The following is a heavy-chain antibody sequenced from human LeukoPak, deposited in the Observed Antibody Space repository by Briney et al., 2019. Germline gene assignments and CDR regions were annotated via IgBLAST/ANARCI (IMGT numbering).Heavy chain of an antibody. J-gene: IGHJ5*02. D-gene: IGHD2-15*01. CDR3: ARTNCSGGSCYFPGGWFDP. V-gene: IGHV4-31*03. CDR1: GGSISSGGYY. CDR2: IYYSGST. Sequence: PSETLSLTCTVSGGSISSGGYYWSWIRQHPGKGLEWIGYIYYSGSTYYNPSLKSRVTISVDTSKNQFSLKLSSVTAADTAVYYCARTNCSGGSCYFPGGWFDPWGQGTLVTVSS.